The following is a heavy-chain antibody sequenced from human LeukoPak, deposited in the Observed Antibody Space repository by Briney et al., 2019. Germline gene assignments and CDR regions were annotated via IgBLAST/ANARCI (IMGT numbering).Heavy chain of an antibody. CDR1: GGSFSGYY. CDR3: ARFGYDYVWGSYRIFDY. Sequence: SETLSLTCAVYGGSFSGYYWSWIRQPPGKGLEWIGEINHSGSTNYNPSLKSRVTISVDTSKNQFSLKLSPVTAADTAVYYCARFGYDYVWGSYRIFDYWGQGTLVTVSS. CDR2: INHSGST. V-gene: IGHV4-34*01. D-gene: IGHD3-16*02. J-gene: IGHJ4*02.